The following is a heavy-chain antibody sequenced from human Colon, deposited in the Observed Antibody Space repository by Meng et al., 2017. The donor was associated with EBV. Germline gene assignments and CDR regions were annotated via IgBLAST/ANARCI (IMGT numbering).Heavy chain of an antibody. CDR1: GGSVSSNSAA. CDR3: ARVAVGISSFDY. J-gene: IGHJ4*02. D-gene: IGHD1-26*01. V-gene: IGHV6-1*01. Sequence: VQLQSSGPRLVQPLQTPPLTFATSGGSVSSNSAAWNWIRQSPSRGLEWLGRTYYRSKWYNDYAVSVKSRITINPDTSKNQFSLQLNSVTPEDTAVYYRARVAVGISSFDYWGQGTLVTVSS. CDR2: TYYRSKWYN.